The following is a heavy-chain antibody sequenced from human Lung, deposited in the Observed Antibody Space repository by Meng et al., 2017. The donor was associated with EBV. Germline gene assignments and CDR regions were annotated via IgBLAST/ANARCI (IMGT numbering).Heavy chain of an antibody. CDR3: ARGGNFDP. CDR1: RYTFSTYT. V-gene: IGHV7-4-1*02. Sequence: VRVLQSGSDLKKPGASVKVSCNASRYTFSTYTRNWVRQAHGRCLEWMGWISPNTGTPTYTQGFTGRFVFSLDTSVSTAYLQISSLKAEDTAVYYCARGGNFDPWGQGTLVTVSS. CDR2: ISPNTGTP. J-gene: IGHJ4*01.